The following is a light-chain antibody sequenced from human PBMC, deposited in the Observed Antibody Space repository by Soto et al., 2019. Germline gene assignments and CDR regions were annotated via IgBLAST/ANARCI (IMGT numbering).Light chain of an antibody. V-gene: IGLV3-21*02. CDR3: QVWDSSSDHPGV. J-gene: IGLJ1*01. CDR2: DDS. Sequence: SYELTQPPSVSVAPGQTARITCGGNNIGSKSVLWYQQKPGQAPVLVVYDDSDWPSGIPERFSGSNSGNTATLTISRVEAGDEADYYCQVWDSSSDHPGVFGTGTKLTVL. CDR1: NIGSKS.